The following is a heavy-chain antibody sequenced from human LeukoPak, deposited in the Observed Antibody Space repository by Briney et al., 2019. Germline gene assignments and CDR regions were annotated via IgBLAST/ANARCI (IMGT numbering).Heavy chain of an antibody. V-gene: IGHV3-74*01. CDR2: IKSDGGT. CDR3: ARAPSEIGGYYPEYFRH. J-gene: IGHJ1*01. Sequence: GGSLGPSCAASGFTFSTYWMHWVRQAPGKGLVWVSRIKSDGGTNYADSVKGRFTISRDNAKKTVSLQMSSLRPEDTGVYYCARAPSEIGGYYPEYFRHWGQGTLVTVSS. D-gene: IGHD3-22*01. CDR1: GFTFSTYW.